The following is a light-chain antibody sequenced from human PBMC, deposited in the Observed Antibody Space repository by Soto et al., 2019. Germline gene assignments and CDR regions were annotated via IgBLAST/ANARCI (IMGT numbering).Light chain of an antibody. CDR2: KVS. CDR3: MQGTHWPYT. V-gene: IGKV2-30*01. J-gene: IGKJ2*01. CDR1: QSLVYRDGNTY. Sequence: DVVMTQSPLSLPVTLGQPASISCRSSQSLVYRDGNTYLNWFQQSPGQSPRRLIYKVSNRDSGVIDXXSGSGSGADFTLIISRVEAEDVGVYYCMQGTHWPYTFGQGTKLEIK.